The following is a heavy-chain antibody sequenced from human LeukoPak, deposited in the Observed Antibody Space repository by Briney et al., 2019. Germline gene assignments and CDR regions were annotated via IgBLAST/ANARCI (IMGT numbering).Heavy chain of an antibody. D-gene: IGHD3-22*01. V-gene: IGHV4-61*01. CDR2: IYYGGST. J-gene: IGHJ4*02. CDR1: GGSISSSSYY. CDR3: ARERSSGYYFVDN. Sequence: SETLSLTCTVSGGSISSSSYYWSWIRQPPGKGLEYIGYIYYGGSTKYNPSLKSRVTISVDTSKNQFSLKLNSLTAADTAVYYCARERSSGYYFVDNWGQGTLVTVSS.